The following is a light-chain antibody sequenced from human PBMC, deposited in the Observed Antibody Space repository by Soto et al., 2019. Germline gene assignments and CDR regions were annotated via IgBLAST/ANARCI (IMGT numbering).Light chain of an antibody. J-gene: IGKJ4*01. Sequence: EVVMTQSPATVSVSPGEGVTLSCRASQTISNDLAWYQQKPGQAPRLLIYGASTRATGVPARFSGGGSGTEVTLTISSLPSEDFSFYYCQQNNKWPPVTFGGGTKVEIK. CDR1: QTISND. CDR2: GAS. CDR3: QQNNKWPPVT. V-gene: IGKV3-15*01.